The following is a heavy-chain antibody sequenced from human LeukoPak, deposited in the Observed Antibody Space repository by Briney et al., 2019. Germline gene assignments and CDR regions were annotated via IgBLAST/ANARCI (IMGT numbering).Heavy chain of an antibody. CDR1: GFTFSSSA. CDR3: TRDSGTYNWFDP. Sequence: GGSLRLSCAASGFTFSSSAIHWVRQSSGKGLEWVGQIDKKDKGYATATAYAASVRGRFTISKDDSINTAYLQMKSLKTEDTALYYCTRDSGTYNWFDPWGQGTLVTVSS. CDR2: IDKKDKGYATAT. V-gene: IGHV3-73*01. J-gene: IGHJ5*02. D-gene: IGHD1-26*01.